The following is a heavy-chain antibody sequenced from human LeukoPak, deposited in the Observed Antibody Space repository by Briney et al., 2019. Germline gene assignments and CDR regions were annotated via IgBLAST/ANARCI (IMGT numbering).Heavy chain of an antibody. Sequence: GGSLRLSCAASGFTFSGSAMHWVRQASGKGLEWVGRIRSKANSYATAYAASVKGRFTISRDDSKNTAYLQMNSLKTEDTAVYYCTRPTGDRDYWDQGTLVTVSS. V-gene: IGHV3-73*01. CDR2: IRSKANSYAT. J-gene: IGHJ4*02. CDR1: GFTFSGSA. CDR3: TRPTGDRDY. D-gene: IGHD7-27*01.